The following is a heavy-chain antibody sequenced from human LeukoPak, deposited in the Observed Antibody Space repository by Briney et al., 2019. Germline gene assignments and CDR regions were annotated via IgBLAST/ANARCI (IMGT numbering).Heavy chain of an antibody. Sequence: SVKVSCKASGGTFSSYAISWVRQAPGQGLEWMGGIIPIFGTANYAQKFQGRVTITADESTSTAYMELSSLRSEDMAVYYCARDLATRDGYNDYWGQGTLVTVSS. CDR2: IIPIFGTA. CDR3: ARDLATRDGYNDY. V-gene: IGHV1-69*01. D-gene: IGHD5-24*01. J-gene: IGHJ4*02. CDR1: GGTFSSYA.